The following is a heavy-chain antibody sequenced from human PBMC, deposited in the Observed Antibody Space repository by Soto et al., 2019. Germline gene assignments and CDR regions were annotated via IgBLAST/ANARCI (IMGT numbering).Heavy chain of an antibody. V-gene: IGHV4-31*03. J-gene: IGHJ4*02. CDR2: IYYSGST. Sequence: QVQLQESGPGLVKPSQTLSLTCTVSGGSISSGGYYWSWIRQHPGKGLEWIGYIYYSGSTYYNPSLKSRVTISVDTSKNQFSLKLSSVTAADTAVYYCARDHCSSTSCYVDYWGQGTLVTVSS. D-gene: IGHD2-2*01. CDR1: GGSISSGGYY. CDR3: ARDHCSSTSCYVDY.